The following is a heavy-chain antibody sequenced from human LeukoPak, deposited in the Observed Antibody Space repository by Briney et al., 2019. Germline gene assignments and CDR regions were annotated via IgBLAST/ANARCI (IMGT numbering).Heavy chain of an antibody. CDR1: GGSISSYY. V-gene: IGHV4-59*08. CDR3: VRGRDDSSGYAEAFDI. Sequence: SETLSLTCTVSGGSISSYYWSWIRQPPGKGQEWIGYIYYSGSTNYNPSLKSRVTISVDTSKNQFSLKLSSVTAADTAVYYCVRGRDDSSGYAEAFDIWGQERMGTVSS. CDR2: IYYSGST. D-gene: IGHD3-22*01. J-gene: IGHJ3*02.